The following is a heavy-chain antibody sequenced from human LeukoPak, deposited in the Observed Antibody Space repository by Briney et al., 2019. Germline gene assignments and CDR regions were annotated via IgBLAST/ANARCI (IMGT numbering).Heavy chain of an antibody. J-gene: IGHJ4*02. Sequence: GGSLRLSCAASGFTFSSYAMSWVRQAPGKGLEWVSYISSSGSTIYYADTVKGRFTTSRDNAKNSLYLQMNSLRVEDTAVYYCAREKIVQDFWGQGTLVTVSS. D-gene: IGHD2-8*01. CDR2: ISSSGSTI. CDR1: GFTFSSYA. V-gene: IGHV3-48*04. CDR3: AREKIVQDF.